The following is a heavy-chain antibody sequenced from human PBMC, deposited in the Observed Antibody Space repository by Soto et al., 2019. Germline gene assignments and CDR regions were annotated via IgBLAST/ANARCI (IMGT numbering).Heavy chain of an antibody. CDR1: GFTFSSYW. CDR3: ARGLYSSGWDYYYGMDV. J-gene: IGHJ6*02. CDR2: INSDGSST. D-gene: IGHD6-19*01. Sequence: GGSRRLSCATSGFTFSSYWMHWVRQAPGKGLVWVSRINSDGSSTSYADSVKGRFTISRDNAKNTLYLQMNSLRAEDTAVYYCARGLYSSGWDYYYGMDVWGQGTTVTVSS. V-gene: IGHV3-74*01.